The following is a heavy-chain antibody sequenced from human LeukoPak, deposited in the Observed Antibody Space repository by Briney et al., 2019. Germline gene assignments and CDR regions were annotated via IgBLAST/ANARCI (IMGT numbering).Heavy chain of an antibody. CDR3: AMGITCSSTSCSIFY. V-gene: IGHV3-7*01. Sequence: GGSLRLSCAASGFTFSSYGMHWVRQAPGKGLEWVANIKQDGSEKYYVDSVKGRFTISRDNAKNSLYLQMNSLRAEDTAVYYCAMGITCSSTSCSIFYWGQGTLVTVSS. CDR2: IKQDGSEK. D-gene: IGHD2-2*01. CDR1: GFTFSSYG. J-gene: IGHJ4*02.